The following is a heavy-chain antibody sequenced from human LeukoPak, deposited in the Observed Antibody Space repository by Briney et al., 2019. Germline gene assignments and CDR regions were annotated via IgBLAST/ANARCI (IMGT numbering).Heavy chain of an antibody. CDR2: ISGSGDGT. J-gene: IGHJ3*02. V-gene: IGHV3-23*01. D-gene: IGHD1-1*01. CDR3: AKGGSAGNDAFDI. CDR1: GFTFSSYG. Sequence: GGSLRLSCVASGFTFSSYGMSWVRQAPGKGLEWVSAISGSGDGTYYADSVKGRFTISRDNSKNTLYLQMNSLRAEDTAVYYCAKGGSAGNDAFDIWGQGTMVTVSS.